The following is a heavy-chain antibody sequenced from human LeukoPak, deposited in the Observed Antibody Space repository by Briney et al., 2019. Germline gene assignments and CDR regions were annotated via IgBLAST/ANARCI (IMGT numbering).Heavy chain of an antibody. CDR3: ARDRSNYDGHGYDY. CDR1: GGSISSYY. CDR2: IYYSGST. V-gene: IGHV4-59*01. J-gene: IGHJ4*02. D-gene: IGHD4-11*01. Sequence: PSETLSLTCTVSGGSISSYYWSWIRQPPGKGLEWIGYIYYSGSTNYNPSLKSRVTISVDTSKNQFSLKLSSVTAADTAVYYCARDRSNYDGHGYDYWGQGTLVTVSS.